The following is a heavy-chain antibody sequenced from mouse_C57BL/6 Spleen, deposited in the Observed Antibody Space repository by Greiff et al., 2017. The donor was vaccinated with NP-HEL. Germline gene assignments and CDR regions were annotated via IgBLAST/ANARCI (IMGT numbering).Heavy chain of an antibody. D-gene: IGHD1-1*01. CDR1: GYTFTSYW. J-gene: IGHJ4*01. V-gene: IGHV1-50*01. CDR3: ARSAGSSYLAMDY. CDR2: IDPSDSYT. Sequence: QVQLQQPGAELVKPGASVKLSCKASGYTFTSYWMQWVKQRPGQGLEWIGEIDPSDSYTNYNQKFKGKATLTVDTSSSTAYMQLSSLTSEDSAVYYCARSAGSSYLAMDYWGQGTSVTVSS.